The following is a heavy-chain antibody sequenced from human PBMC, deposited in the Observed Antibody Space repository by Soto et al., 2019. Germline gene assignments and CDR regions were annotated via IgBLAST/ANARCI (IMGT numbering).Heavy chain of an antibody. CDR3: ARQEAVPGTPFDS. CDR1: GGSINGYY. J-gene: IGHJ4*02. D-gene: IGHD6-19*01. V-gene: IGHV4-59*01. Sequence: QVHLQESGPGLVKPSETLSLTCTVSGGSINGYYWNWIRQTPGKGLEWLGYIYFSGGTHYNPSLKTRLTISLDTSKKQFSLKLSSVTAADRAVYYCARQEAVPGTPFDSWGQGTLVSVSS. CDR2: IYFSGGT.